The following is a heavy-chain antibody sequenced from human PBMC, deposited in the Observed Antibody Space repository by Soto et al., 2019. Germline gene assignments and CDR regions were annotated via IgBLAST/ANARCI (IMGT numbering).Heavy chain of an antibody. CDR2: ISAYNGNT. V-gene: IGHV1-18*04. CDR3: ARDESAIVVVPAAMRGCFDP. J-gene: IGHJ5*02. Sequence: ASVKVSCKASGYTFTSYGISWVRQAPGQGLEWMGGISAYNGNTNYAQKLQGRVTMTTDTSTSAAYMELRSLRSDDTAVYYCARDESAIVVVPAAMRGCFDPWGQGILVTSPQ. CDR1: GYTFTSYG. D-gene: IGHD2-2*01.